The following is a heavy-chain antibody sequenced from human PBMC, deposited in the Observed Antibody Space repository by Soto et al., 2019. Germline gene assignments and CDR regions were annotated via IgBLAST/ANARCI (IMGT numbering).Heavy chain of an antibody. Sequence: QTLSLTCAITGDSVSSNSAGWSWVRQSPSRGLEWLGRTYYRSKWYYEYAVSVRGRITINPDTSKNQYSLQLNSVTSEDTAVYFCARGEQYSGRIFDYWGQGTLVTVSS. CDR2: TYYRSKWYY. V-gene: IGHV6-1*01. CDR1: GDSVSSNSAG. J-gene: IGHJ4*01. CDR3: ARGEQYSGRIFDY. D-gene: IGHD1-26*01.